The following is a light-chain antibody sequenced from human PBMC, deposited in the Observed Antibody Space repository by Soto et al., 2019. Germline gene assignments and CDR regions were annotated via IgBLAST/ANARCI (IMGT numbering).Light chain of an antibody. J-gene: IGLJ1*01. CDR2: YDS. V-gene: IGLV3-21*04. Sequence: SYELTQPPSVSVAPGKTARITCGGNNIGSKSVHWYQQKPGRAPVLVIYYDSDRPSGIPERFSGSNSGNTATLTISRVEAGDEADYYCQVWDSSSDHRFVFGTGTKLTVL. CDR1: NIGSKS. CDR3: QVWDSSSDHRFV.